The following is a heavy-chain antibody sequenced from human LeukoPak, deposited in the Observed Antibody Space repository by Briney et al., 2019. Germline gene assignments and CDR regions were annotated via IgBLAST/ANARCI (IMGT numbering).Heavy chain of an antibody. J-gene: IGHJ6*03. CDR3: AREADYYMDV. CDR1: GRSISSYY. D-gene: IGHD6-25*01. CDR2: IYYSGST. Sequence: SETLSLTCTVSGRSISSYYWSWIRQPPGKGLGWVGYIYYSGSTNDTPSLKSRVAIAVDTSKNQFSLKLSSVTAADTAVYYCAREADYYMDVWGKGTTVTVSS. V-gene: IGHV4-59*01.